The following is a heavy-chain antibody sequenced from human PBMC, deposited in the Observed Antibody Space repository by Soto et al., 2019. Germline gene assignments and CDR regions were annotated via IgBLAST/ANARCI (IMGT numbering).Heavy chain of an antibody. CDR3: ARGRASGSYYLLDY. V-gene: IGHV1-69*05. CDR1: GGTFSNYG. D-gene: IGHD3-10*01. Sequence: SVEVSCKASGGTFSNYGVNWVRQAPGQGLEWMGGIIPIFDTANYAQKFQGRVTMTRDTAIRTAYMEVSSLRSDDTAVYYCARGRASGSYYLLDYWGQGTLVTVSS. J-gene: IGHJ4*02. CDR2: IIPIFDTA.